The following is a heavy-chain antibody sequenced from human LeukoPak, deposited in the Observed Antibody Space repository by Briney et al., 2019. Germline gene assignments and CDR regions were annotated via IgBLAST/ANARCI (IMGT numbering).Heavy chain of an antibody. CDR2: IGYNGINK. Sequence: PGGPLRLSCPASGFTFISYAIHWVRQPPAKGLEWVAFIGYNGINKYYADSVKGRFTISRDNSKNTLYLQMNSLRAEDTAVYYCARDAVVGITIFGVVISSGMDVWGQGTTVTVSS. D-gene: IGHD3-3*01. J-gene: IGHJ6*02. CDR3: ARDAVVGITIFGVVISSGMDV. CDR1: GFTFISYA. V-gene: IGHV3-30*02.